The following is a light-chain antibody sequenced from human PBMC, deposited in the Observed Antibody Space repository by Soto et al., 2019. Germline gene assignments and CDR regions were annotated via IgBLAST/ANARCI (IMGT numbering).Light chain of an antibody. CDR2: RNN. Sequence: QSVLTQPPSASGTPGQRVNISCSGSSSNIGSNYVYWYRQFPGTAPKLLIQRNNQRPSGVPARFSGSKSGTPASLAISGLRSEDEADYYCGGWDDSLSGPVFGGGTKVTVL. J-gene: IGLJ2*01. CDR1: SSNIGSNY. V-gene: IGLV1-47*01. CDR3: GGWDDSLSGPV.